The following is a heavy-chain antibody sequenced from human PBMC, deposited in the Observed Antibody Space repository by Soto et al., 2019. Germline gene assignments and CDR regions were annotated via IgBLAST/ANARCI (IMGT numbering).Heavy chain of an antibody. V-gene: IGHV4-59*01. CDR1: GGSISSYY. D-gene: IGHD3-16*01. J-gene: IGHJ4*02. CDR3: ARGEERGAMPSGY. CDR2: IYYSGST. Sequence: QVQLQESGPGLVKPSETLSLTCTVSGGSISSYYWSWIRQPPGKGLEWIGYIYYSGSTNYNPSLKSRVTISVDTSKHQFPLKLSSVTAADTAVYYCARGEERGAMPSGYWGQGTLVTVSS.